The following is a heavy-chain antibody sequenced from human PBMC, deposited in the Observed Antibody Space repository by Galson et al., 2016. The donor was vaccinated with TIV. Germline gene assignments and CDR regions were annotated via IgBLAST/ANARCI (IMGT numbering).Heavy chain of an antibody. V-gene: IGHV3-23*01. D-gene: IGHD5-12*01. CDR3: AKQPGSGYGLDYFDD. J-gene: IGHJ4*02. CDR2: ITENGFYE. CDR1: GFTFSSYS. Sequence: SLRLSCAVSGFTFSSYSMNWVRQAPGKGLEWVSLITENGFYEYYADSVKGRFTISRDNSKNTLFLQMNSLGAADTAVYYCAKQPGSGYGLDYFDDWGQGTLVTVSS.